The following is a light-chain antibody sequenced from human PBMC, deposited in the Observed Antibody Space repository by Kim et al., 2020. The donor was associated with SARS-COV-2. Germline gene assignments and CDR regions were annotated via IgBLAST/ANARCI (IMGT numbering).Light chain of an antibody. CDR2: EDN. CDR1: SGRIASNF. CDR3: QSGRL. Sequence: ETPRKTVTISCTRSSGRIASNFVQWYQQRPGSAPTSVIYEDNQRPSWVPARFSGSIDDSSNSASLTISGLKTEDEADYYCQSGRLFGRGTQLTVL. V-gene: IGLV6-57*03. J-gene: IGLJ2*01.